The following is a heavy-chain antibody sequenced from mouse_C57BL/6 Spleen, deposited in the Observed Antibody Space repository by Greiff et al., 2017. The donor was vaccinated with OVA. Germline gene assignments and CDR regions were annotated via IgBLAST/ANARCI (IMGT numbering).Heavy chain of an antibody. Sequence: EVQRVESEGGLVQPGSSMKLSCTASGFTFSDYYMAWVRQVPEKGLEWVANINYDGSSTYYLDSLKSRFIISRDNAKNILYLQMSSLKSEDTATYYCARNPYYYGSSSYFDYWGQGTTLTVSS. J-gene: IGHJ2*01. CDR1: GFTFSDYY. D-gene: IGHD1-1*01. V-gene: IGHV5-16*01. CDR3: ARNPYYYGSSSYFDY. CDR2: INYDGSST.